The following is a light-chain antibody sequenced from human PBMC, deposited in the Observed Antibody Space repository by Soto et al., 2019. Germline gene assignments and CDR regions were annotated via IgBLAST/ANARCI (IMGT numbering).Light chain of an antibody. CDR3: QQYFSDFFT. CDR1: QSLLFSSNNKTY. J-gene: IGKJ2*01. CDR2: WAS. Sequence: DIVMTQSPDSLAVSLGERATISCKSSQSLLFSSNNKTYLAWYQHRPGQSPKMLIFWASARESGVPERFSGSGSETDVTLTISGLQPEDAAVYYCQQYFSDFFTFGQGTRLEIK. V-gene: IGKV4-1*01.